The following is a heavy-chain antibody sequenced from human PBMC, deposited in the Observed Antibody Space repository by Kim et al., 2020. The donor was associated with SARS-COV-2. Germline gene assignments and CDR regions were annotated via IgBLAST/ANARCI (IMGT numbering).Heavy chain of an antibody. Sequence: DSVKGRFTISRDNAKNSLYLQMNSLRAEDTAVYYCARDREFGEATYYFDYWGQGTLVTVSS. V-gene: IGHV3-7*01. CDR3: ARDREFGEATYYFDY. D-gene: IGHD3-10*01. J-gene: IGHJ4*02.